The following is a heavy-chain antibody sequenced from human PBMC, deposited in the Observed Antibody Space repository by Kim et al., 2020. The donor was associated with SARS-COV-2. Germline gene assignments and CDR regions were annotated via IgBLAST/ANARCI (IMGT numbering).Heavy chain of an antibody. D-gene: IGHD6-13*01. J-gene: IGHJ2*01. V-gene: IGHV3-64*01. Sequence: VKGRFTISRDNSKNTLYLQMGSLRAEDMAVYYCARPGIAAAGTVYWYFDLWGRGTLVTVSS. CDR3: ARPGIAAAGTVYWYFDL.